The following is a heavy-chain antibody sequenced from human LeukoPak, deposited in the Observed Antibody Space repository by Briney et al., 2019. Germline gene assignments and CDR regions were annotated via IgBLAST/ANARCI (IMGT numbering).Heavy chain of an antibody. J-gene: IGHJ4*02. CDR3: AARNY. CDR1: GFSVSNNY. Sequence: GGSLRVSCAASGFSVSNNYMSWVRQAPGKGLEGVSVIYSRGATYYADSVKGRFTISRDNSKNTLYLQMNSLRVEDTAVYYCAARNYWGQGTLVTVSS. D-gene: IGHD1-14*01. CDR2: IYSRGAT. V-gene: IGHV3-53*01.